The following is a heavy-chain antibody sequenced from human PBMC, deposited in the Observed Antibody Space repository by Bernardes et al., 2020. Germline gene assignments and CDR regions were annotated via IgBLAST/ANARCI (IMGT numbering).Heavy chain of an antibody. Sequence: GGSLRLSCAASGFTFSSYAMHWVRQAPGKGLEWVAVISYDGSNKYYADSVKGRFTISRDNSKNTLYLQMNSLRAEDTAVYYCARDGYCSGGSPPRYYYGMDVWGQGTTVTVSS. CDR3: ARDGYCSGGSPPRYYYGMDV. CDR1: GFTFSSYA. CDR2: ISYDGSNK. V-gene: IGHV3-30-3*01. D-gene: IGHD2-15*01. J-gene: IGHJ6*02.